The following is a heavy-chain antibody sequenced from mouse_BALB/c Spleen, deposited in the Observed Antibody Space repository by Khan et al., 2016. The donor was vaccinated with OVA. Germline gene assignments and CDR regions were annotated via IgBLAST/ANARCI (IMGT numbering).Heavy chain of an antibody. CDR2: VSTGGHYT. CDR1: GFTFGTYG. CDR3: ARLAYYYDSEGFAY. Sequence: VQLKESGGDVVKPGGSLKLSCAASGFTFGTYGMSWVRQTPDKRLEWVATVSTGGHYTYYPDTVKGRFTISRDNAKNTLYLQMNSLKSEEKAMFYCARLAYYYDSEGFAYWGQGTLVTGSA. V-gene: IGHV5-6*01. D-gene: IGHD1-1*01. J-gene: IGHJ3*01.